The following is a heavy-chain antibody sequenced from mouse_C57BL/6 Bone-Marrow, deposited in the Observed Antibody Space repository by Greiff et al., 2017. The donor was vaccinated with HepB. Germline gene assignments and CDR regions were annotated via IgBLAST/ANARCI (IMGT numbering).Heavy chain of an antibody. Sequence: VQLKESGPGLVKPSQSLSLTCSVTGYSITSGYYWNWIRQFPGNKLEWMGYISYDGSNNYNPSLKNRISITRDTSKNQFFLKLNSVTTEDTATYYSAREGEVTTNFDVWGTGTTVTVSS. CDR2: ISYDGSN. CDR1: GYSITSGYY. D-gene: IGHD2-2*01. V-gene: IGHV3-6*01. CDR3: AREGEVTTNFDV. J-gene: IGHJ1*03.